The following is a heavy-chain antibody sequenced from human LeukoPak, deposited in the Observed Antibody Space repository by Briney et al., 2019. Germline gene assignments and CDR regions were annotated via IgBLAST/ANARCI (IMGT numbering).Heavy chain of an antibody. V-gene: IGHV4-61*02. Sequence: SQTLCLTCTVSGGSINSGNYYWNWIRQPAGKGLEWIGRIYSSGSTNYNPSLKSRVTISRDTSKNQFSPKLNSVPAADTALYYCARDSSLDAFDVWGQGTMVTVSS. CDR1: GGSINSGNYY. CDR2: IYSSGST. CDR3: ARDSSLDAFDV. J-gene: IGHJ3*01.